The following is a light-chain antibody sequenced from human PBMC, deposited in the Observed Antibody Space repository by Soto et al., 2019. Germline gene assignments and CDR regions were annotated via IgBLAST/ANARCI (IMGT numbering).Light chain of an antibody. V-gene: IGKV1-39*01. CDR3: QQSDSTPYT. CDR1: QTISTY. J-gene: IGKJ2*01. Sequence: DIQMTQSPSSLSASVGDRVTITCRASQTISTYLNWYQQKPGKAPRLLIYDASSLLSGVPSRFSGSGSGTEFTLTIASLLPEDFSTYYCQQSDSTPYTFGQGTKVEI. CDR2: DAS.